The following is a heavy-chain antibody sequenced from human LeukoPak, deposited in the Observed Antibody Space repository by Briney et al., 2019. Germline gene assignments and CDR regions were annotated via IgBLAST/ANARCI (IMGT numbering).Heavy chain of an antibody. D-gene: IGHD2-2*01. CDR1: GFTFSSNS. J-gene: IGHJ4*02. CDR2: IGGSGGST. CDR3: ARGGYQLPFDY. Sequence: GGSLRLSCAASGFTFSSNSMNWVCQAPGKGLEWVSGIGGSGGSTYYADSVKGRFTISRDNAKNSLYLQMNSLRAEDTAVYYCARGGYQLPFDYWGQGTLVTVSS. V-gene: IGHV3-21*01.